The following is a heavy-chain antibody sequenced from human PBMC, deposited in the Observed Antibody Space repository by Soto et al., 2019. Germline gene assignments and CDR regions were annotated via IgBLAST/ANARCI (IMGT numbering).Heavy chain of an antibody. CDR1: GFTFNTYS. V-gene: IGHV3-33*01. CDR2: IWYDGTQK. D-gene: IGHD4-17*01. Sequence: QVQLEESGGGVVQPGRSLRLSCEASGFTFNTYSMHWVRQPPGKGLEWLAAIWYDGTQKYYADSVKGRFIISRDNSKKTLYLEMNSLSAADSAVYYCARAGGTTVTGIWHFDSWGQGTLVTVSS. J-gene: IGHJ4*02. CDR3: ARAGGTTVTGIWHFDS.